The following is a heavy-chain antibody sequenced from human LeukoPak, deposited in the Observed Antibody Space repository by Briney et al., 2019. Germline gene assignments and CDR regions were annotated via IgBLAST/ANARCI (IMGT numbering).Heavy chain of an antibody. Sequence: GESLKISCKGSGYSFTSYWIGWVRQMPGKGLEWMGIIYPDDSDTKYSPSFQGQFTISADKSISTAYLQWSSLKASDTAMYYCARLAFCTNAVCFSNYYYSMDVWAEGPRSPSP. CDR1: GYSFTSYW. J-gene: IGHJ6*03. V-gene: IGHV5-51*03. CDR3: ARLAFCTNAVCFSNYYYSMDV. D-gene: IGHD2-8*01. CDR2: IYPDDSDT.